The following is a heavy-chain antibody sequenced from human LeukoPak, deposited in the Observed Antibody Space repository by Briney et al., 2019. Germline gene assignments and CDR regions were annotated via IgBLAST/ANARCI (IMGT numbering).Heavy chain of an antibody. D-gene: IGHD5-18*01. CDR2: FDPEDGET. CDR3: ATYVYSYGPLYNWFDP. Sequence: ASVKVSCKVSGYTLTELSMHWVRQAPGKGLEWMGGFDPEDGETICAQKFQGRVTMTEDTSTDTAYMELSSLRSEDTAVYYCATYVYSYGPLYNWFDPWGQGTLVTVSS. V-gene: IGHV1-24*01. CDR1: GYTLTELS. J-gene: IGHJ5*02.